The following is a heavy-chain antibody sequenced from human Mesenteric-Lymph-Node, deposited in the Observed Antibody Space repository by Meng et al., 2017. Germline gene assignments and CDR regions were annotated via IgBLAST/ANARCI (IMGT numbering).Heavy chain of an antibody. Sequence: SVKVSCKASGGTFSSYAISWVRQAPGQGLEWMGGIIPIFGTADYAQKFQGRVTITADESTSTAYMELSSLRSEDTAVYYCASVLMATSDYWGQGTQVTVSS. CDR1: GGTFSSYA. J-gene: IGHJ4*01. CDR2: IIPIFGTA. D-gene: IGHD5-24*01. CDR3: ASVLMATSDY. V-gene: IGHV1-69*13.